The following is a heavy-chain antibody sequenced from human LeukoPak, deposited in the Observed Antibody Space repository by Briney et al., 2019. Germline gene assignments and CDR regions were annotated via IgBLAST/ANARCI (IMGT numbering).Heavy chain of an antibody. CDR1: GLTVSSTY. V-gene: IGHV3-66*01. Sequence: GGSLRLSCAASGLTVSSTYMSWVRQTRGKGLEWVSVIYSGGSTYYADSVKGRFTISRDNSKNTLYLQMNSLRAEDTAVYYCARDLLEWYFDYWGQGTLVTVSS. J-gene: IGHJ4*02. CDR3: ARDLLEWYFDY. CDR2: IYSGGST. D-gene: IGHD3-3*01.